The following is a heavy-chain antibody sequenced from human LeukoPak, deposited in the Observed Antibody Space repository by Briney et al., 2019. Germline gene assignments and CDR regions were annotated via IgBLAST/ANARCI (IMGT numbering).Heavy chain of an antibody. D-gene: IGHD6-19*01. J-gene: IGHJ4*02. V-gene: IGHV3-30*18. CDR3: AKGRRGSIAVAGHDY. CDR2: ISYDGSNK. Sequence: PGGSLRLSCAASGFTFSSYGMHWVRQAPGKGLEWVAVISYDGSNKYYADSVKGRFTISRDNSKNTLYLQMNSLRAEDTAVYYCAKGRRGSIAVAGHDYWGQGTLVTVSS. CDR1: GFTFSSYG.